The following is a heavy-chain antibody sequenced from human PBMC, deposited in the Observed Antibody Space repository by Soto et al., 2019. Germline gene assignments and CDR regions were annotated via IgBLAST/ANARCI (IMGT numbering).Heavy chain of an antibody. D-gene: IGHD2-2*01. CDR2: FSGGRDTT. J-gene: IGHJ4*02. CDR1: GFTFSSYA. V-gene: IGHV3-23*01. CDR3: AEATSAQCIGATCYSFDY. Sequence: PGGSLRLSCAASGFTFSSYAMSWVRQAPGQRLQWVSTFSGGRDTTWYAGSVRGRFTVSRDNSRNTPSMQMNSLRTEDTAVYYCAEATSAQCIGATCYSFDYWGPGTLVTAPQ.